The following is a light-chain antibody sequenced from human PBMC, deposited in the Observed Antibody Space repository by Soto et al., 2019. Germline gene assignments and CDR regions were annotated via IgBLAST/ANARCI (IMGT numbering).Light chain of an antibody. V-gene: IGKV1-39*01. Sequence: DIQMTQSPSSLSASVGDRVTITCRASQSISSNLNWYQQKPGKAPKLLIYAASNLQSGVPLTFSGSGSGTDFTLTISSLQPEDFATYYCQQIHSIPWTFGQGTKVEIK. CDR3: QQIHSIPWT. J-gene: IGKJ1*01. CDR2: AAS. CDR1: QSISSN.